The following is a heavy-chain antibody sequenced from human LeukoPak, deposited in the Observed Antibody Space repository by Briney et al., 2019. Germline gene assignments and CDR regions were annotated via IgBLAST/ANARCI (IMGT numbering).Heavy chain of an antibody. J-gene: IGHJ4*02. CDR2: IYYSGST. CDR3: AREVPAAGFDS. CDR1: GGSISSHY. D-gene: IGHD6-13*01. Sequence: SETLSLTCTVSGGSISSHYWSWIRQPPGKGLEWIGYIYYSGSTNYNPSLKSRVTISVDTSKNQFSLKLSSVTAADTAVYYCAREVPAAGFDSWGQGTLVTVSS. V-gene: IGHV4-59*11.